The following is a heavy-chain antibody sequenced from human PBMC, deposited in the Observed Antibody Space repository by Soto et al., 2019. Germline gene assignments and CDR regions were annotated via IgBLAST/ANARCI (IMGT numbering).Heavy chain of an antibody. D-gene: IGHD6-13*01. V-gene: IGHV4-4*07. Sequence: QVQLQESGPGLVKPSDTLSLTCTVSGDSFSGYYWSWIRQPAGKGLEWIGRVYTSGNADYNPSLASRVTVSVDTSRNQFSLRLRFVTAAETAVYYCAREAAEIVGDGYWCDPWGQGTLVTVSS. CDR1: GDSFSGYY. J-gene: IGHJ5*02. CDR2: VYTSGNA. CDR3: AREAAEIVGDGYWCDP.